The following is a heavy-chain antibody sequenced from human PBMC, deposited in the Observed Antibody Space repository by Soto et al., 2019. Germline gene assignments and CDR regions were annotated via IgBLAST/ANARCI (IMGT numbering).Heavy chain of an antibody. CDR2: IKKLSDGAKA. V-gene: IGHV3-15*01. D-gene: IGHD1-20*01. Sequence: PVRPLRLSCTALEFPFRKAIMTGVRRAPGKALEWIGRIKKLSDGAKADDSSPMDCRFTNSRDDSKSTLYPQMNSLRADDTCIYYCATALRNNGNDYLFGVDLWGQGTTVTVSS. CDR3: ATALRNNGNDYLFGVDL. J-gene: IGHJ6*02. CDR1: EFPFRKAI.